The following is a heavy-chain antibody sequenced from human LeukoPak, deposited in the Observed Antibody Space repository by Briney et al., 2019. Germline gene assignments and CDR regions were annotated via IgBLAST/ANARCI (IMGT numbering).Heavy chain of an antibody. CDR2: IYYSGST. CDR1: GGSISSYY. CDR3: ARSGSAYDYPFDY. J-gene: IGHJ4*02. V-gene: IGHV4-59*01. D-gene: IGHD5-12*01. Sequence: SETLSLTCTVSGGSISSYYWSWIRQPPGKGLEWIGYIYYSGSTNYNPSLKSRVTISVDTSKNQFSLNLSPVTAADTAVYYCARSGSAYDYPFDYWGQGTLVTVSS.